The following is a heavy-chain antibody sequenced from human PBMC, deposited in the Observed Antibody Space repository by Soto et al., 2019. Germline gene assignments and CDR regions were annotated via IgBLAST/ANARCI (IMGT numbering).Heavy chain of an antibody. Sequence: ETLSLTCTVSGGSISSSSYYWGWIRQPPGKGLEWIGSIYYSGSTYYNPSLKSRVTISVDTSKNQFSLKLSSVTAADTAVYYCASSDYVWGSYRYPFDPWGQGTLVTVSS. CDR3: ASSDYVWGSYRYPFDP. CDR2: IYYSGST. V-gene: IGHV4-39*01. J-gene: IGHJ5*02. CDR1: GGSISSSSYY. D-gene: IGHD3-16*02.